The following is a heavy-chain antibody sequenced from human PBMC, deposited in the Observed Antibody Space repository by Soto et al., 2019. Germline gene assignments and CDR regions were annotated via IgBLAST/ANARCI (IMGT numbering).Heavy chain of an antibody. J-gene: IGHJ2*01. Sequence: QVQLVQSGAEVKKPGSSVKVSCKASGGTFSSYAINWVRQAPGQGLEWMGGIIPIFGTANYAQKFQGRVTITADESTSTAYMELSSLRSEDTAVYYCARDTGNYYDSSGYPNYWYFDLWGRGTLVTVSS. V-gene: IGHV1-69*12. CDR2: IIPIFGTA. D-gene: IGHD3-22*01. CDR3: ARDTGNYYDSSGYPNYWYFDL. CDR1: GGTFSSYA.